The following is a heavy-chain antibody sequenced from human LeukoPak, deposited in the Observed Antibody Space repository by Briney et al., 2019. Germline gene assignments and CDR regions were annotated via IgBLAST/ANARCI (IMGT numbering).Heavy chain of an antibody. CDR1: GFTFSSYW. Sequence: GGSLRLSCAASGFTFSSYWMHWVRQAPGKGLVWVSRINSDGSITTYADSVRGRFTISRDNSKNTLYLQMGSLRAEDMAVYYCAREYSSSSAFDYWGQGTLVTVSS. CDR2: INSDGSIT. D-gene: IGHD6-6*01. V-gene: IGHV3-74*01. J-gene: IGHJ4*02. CDR3: AREYSSSSAFDY.